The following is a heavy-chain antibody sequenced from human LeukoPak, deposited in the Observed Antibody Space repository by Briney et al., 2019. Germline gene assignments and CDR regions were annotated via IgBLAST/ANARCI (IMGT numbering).Heavy chain of an antibody. Sequence: GGSLRLSCPASGFIFSRCGMNWVRQAPGKGLEWVASISGSSSYISYADSVKGRFTISRDNAKNSLYLQMNSLRVEDTAVYYCARGSEWTNGVSDYWGQGTLVTVSS. D-gene: IGHD3-3*01. CDR1: GFIFSRCG. CDR2: ISGSSSYI. CDR3: ARGSEWTNGVSDY. J-gene: IGHJ4*02. V-gene: IGHV3-21*01.